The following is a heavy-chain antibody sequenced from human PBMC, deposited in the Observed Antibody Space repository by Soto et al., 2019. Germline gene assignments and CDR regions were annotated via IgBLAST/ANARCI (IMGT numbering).Heavy chain of an antibody. CDR3: AKGGSASFIAPAGRDNWFDP. CDR2: ISWNGGRT. D-gene: IGHD6-13*01. Sequence: EVHLVESGGGLAQPGRSLRLSCAASGFTFDDYAMYWVRQSPGKGLEWVSVISWNGGRTAYADSVKGRFNISRDNAYNSLYLQMDSLRAEDSALYFCAKGGSASFIAPAGRDNWFDPWGQGTLVTVSS. V-gene: IGHV3-9*01. CDR1: GFTFDDYA. J-gene: IGHJ5*02.